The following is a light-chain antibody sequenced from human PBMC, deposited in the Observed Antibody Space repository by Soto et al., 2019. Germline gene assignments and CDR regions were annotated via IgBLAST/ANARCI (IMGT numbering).Light chain of an antibody. J-gene: IGLJ1*01. CDR2: EVS. CDR3: TSYAGSTFYV. CDR1: SSDVGGYNY. Sequence: QSVLTQPPSASGSPGQSVTISCTGTSSDVGGYNYVSWFQQHPGKAPKLMIYEVSKRPSGVPDRFSGSKSGNTASLTVSGLQAEDEADYYCTSYAGSTFYVFGTGTKRTVL. V-gene: IGLV2-8*01.